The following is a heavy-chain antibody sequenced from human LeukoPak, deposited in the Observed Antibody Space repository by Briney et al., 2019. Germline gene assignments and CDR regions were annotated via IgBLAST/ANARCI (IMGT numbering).Heavy chain of an antibody. V-gene: IGHV4-4*07. J-gene: IGHJ6*03. CDR1: GGSISSYY. D-gene: IGHD6-13*01. Sequence: SETLSLTCTVSGGSISSYYWSWIRQPAGKGLEWIGRIYTSGSTNYNPSLKSRVTMSVDTSKNQFSLKLSSVTAADTAVYYCARDGYSSSWYHYYYYYVDVWGKGTTVTVSS. CDR2: IYTSGST. CDR3: ARDGYSSSWYHYYYYYVDV.